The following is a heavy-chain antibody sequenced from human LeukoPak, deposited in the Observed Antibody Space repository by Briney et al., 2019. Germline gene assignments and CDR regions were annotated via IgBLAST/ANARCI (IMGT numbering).Heavy chain of an antibody. CDR3: ARDILSQGPDAFDI. CDR2: IYSGGST. V-gene: IGHV3-53*01. Sequence: GGSLRLSCAASGFTVSSNYMSWVRQAPGKGLEWVSVIYSGGSTYYADSVKGRFTISRDNSKNTLYLQMNSLRAEDTAVYYCARDILSQGPDAFDIWGQGTMVTVSS. D-gene: IGHD2/OR15-2a*01. J-gene: IGHJ3*02. CDR1: GFTVSSNY.